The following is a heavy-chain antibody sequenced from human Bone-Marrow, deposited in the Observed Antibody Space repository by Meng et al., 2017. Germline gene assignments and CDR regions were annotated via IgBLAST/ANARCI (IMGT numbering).Heavy chain of an antibody. CDR2: INGDGRST. D-gene: IGHD2-2*01. Sequence: LTGAAPGFIFSNYWMHWVRQAPGKGLVWVSRINGDGRSTSYADSVKGRFTISRDNAKNTVYLHMNSLRAEDTGVYYCARVGCSSTSCYGEFDYWGQGTLVTVSS. V-gene: IGHV3-74*01. J-gene: IGHJ4*02. CDR3: ARVGCSSTSCYGEFDY. CDR1: GFIFSNYW.